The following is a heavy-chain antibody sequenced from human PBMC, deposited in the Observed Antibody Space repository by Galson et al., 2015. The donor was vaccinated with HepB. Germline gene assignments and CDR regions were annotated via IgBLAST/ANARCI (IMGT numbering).Heavy chain of an antibody. CDR2: IYYSGST. J-gene: IGHJ5*02. D-gene: IGHD3-22*01. CDR3: ARQGYYDSSGYSWFDP. Sequence: ETLSLTCTVSGGSISSYYWSWIRQPPGKGLEWIGYIYYSGSTNYNPSLKSRVTISVDTSKNQFSLKLSSVTAADTAVYYCARQGYYDSSGYSWFDPWGQGTLVTVSS. CDR1: GGSISSYY. V-gene: IGHV4-59*08.